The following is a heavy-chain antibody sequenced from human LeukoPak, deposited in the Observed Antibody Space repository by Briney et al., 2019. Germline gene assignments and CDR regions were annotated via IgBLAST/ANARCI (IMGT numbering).Heavy chain of an antibody. Sequence: QAGGSLRLSCAASGFTFSTYAMSWVRQAPGKGLEWVSAISGSGGSTNYADSVKGRFTISRDNSKNTLNLQMNSLRAEDTAVYYCAKDRPMEPTKYYYYMDVWGKGTTVTVSS. D-gene: IGHD1-1*01. CDR3: AKDRPMEPTKYYYYMDV. CDR2: ISGSGGST. J-gene: IGHJ6*03. V-gene: IGHV3-23*01. CDR1: GFTFSTYA.